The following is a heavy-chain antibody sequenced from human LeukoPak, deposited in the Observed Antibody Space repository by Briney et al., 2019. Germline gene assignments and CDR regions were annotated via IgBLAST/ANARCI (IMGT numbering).Heavy chain of an antibody. CDR1: GFTFSDYY. V-gene: IGHV3-11*01. CDR3: AKGPAGNYGSGSYPDY. J-gene: IGHJ4*02. Sequence: PGGSLRLSCAASGFTFSDYYMTWIRQAPGKGLEWISYISSSSSSGSTIYYADSVKGRFTISRDNAKNSLYLQMNSLRVEDTAFYYCAKGPAGNYGSGSYPDYWGQGTLVTVSS. D-gene: IGHD3-10*01. CDR2: ISSSSSSGSTI.